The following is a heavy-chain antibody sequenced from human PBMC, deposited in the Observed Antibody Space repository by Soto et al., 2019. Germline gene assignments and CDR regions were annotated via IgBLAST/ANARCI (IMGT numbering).Heavy chain of an antibody. CDR1: GFTFTSSA. CDR2: IVVGSGNT. V-gene: IGHV1-58*01. CDR3: AADHYLLYYGSGSYFPYGMDV. Sequence: QMQLVQSGPEVKKPGTSVKVSCKASGFTFTSSAVQWVRQARGQRLEWIGWIVVGSGNTNYAQKFQERVTITRDRSTSTAYMELSSLRSEDTAVYYCAADHYLLYYGSGSYFPYGMDVWGQGTTVTVSS. D-gene: IGHD3-10*01. J-gene: IGHJ6*02.